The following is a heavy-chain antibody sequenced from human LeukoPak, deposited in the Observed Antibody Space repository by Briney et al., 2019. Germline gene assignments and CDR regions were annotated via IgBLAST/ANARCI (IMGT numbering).Heavy chain of an antibody. D-gene: IGHD3-10*02. J-gene: IGHJ6*04. CDR3: AELGITMIGGV. CDR1: GFTFTTFW. Sequence: GGSLRLSCATSGFTFTTFWMHWVRQAPGKGLVWVSRINHDGSSTNYVDSVKGRFTISRDNAKNSLYLQMNSLRAEDTAVYYCAELGITMIGGVWGKGTTVTISS. CDR2: INHDGSST. V-gene: IGHV3-74*01.